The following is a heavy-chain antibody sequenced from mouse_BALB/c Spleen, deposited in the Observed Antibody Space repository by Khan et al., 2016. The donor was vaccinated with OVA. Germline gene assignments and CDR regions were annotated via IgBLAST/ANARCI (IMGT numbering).Heavy chain of an antibody. Sequence: EVELVESGGGLVQPGGSRKLSCAASGFTFSSFGMHWVRQAPEKGLEWVAYVSSGSATIYYADTVKGRFTISRDNPKNTLFLHMTSLRYEDTSMYYCTRSMISSCYFDVWCAWTTFTVSS. CDR2: VSSGSATI. D-gene: IGHD2-4*01. V-gene: IGHV5-17*02. J-gene: IGHJ1*01. CDR3: TRSMISSCYFDV. CDR1: GFTFSSFG.